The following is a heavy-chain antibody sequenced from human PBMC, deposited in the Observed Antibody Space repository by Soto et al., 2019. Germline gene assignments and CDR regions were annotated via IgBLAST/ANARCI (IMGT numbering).Heavy chain of an antibody. Sequence: SETLSLTCTVSGGSISSYYWSWIRQPPGKGLEWIGYIYYSGSTNYNPSLKSRVTISVDTSKNQFSLKLSSVTAADTAVYYCARHEARPFAGDYGFVNYWGQGTLVTVSS. CDR1: GGSISSYY. CDR2: IYYSGST. CDR3: ARHEARPFAGDYGFVNY. J-gene: IGHJ4*02. V-gene: IGHV4-59*08. D-gene: IGHD4-17*01.